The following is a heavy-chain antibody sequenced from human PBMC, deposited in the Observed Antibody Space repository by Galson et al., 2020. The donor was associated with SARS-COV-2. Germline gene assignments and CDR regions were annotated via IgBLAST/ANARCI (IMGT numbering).Heavy chain of an antibody. CDR1: GFTFSSYD. V-gene: IGHV3-23*01. D-gene: IGHD2-2*02. J-gene: IGHJ2*01. CDR2: ISVSTGGT. Sequence: GESLKISCAVSGFTFSSYDMSWVRQAPGKGLEWVSAISVSTGGTSYADSVKGRFTISRDNSKNTLYLQMNSLRVEDTAIYYCPVPAAIGWYFDLWGRGTLVTVSS. CDR3: PVPAAIGWYFDL.